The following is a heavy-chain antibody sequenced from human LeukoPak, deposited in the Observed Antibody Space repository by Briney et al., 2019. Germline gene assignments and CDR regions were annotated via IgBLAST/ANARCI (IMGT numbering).Heavy chain of an antibody. D-gene: IGHD3-10*01. V-gene: IGHV1-2*02. CDR3: ARGIGLGSYYNPSDY. CDR1: GYTFSGYY. Sequence: ASVKVSCKASGYTFSGYYMHWVRQAPGQGLEWTGWINPNSGGTNYAQKFQGRVTMTRDTSISTAYTELSRLRSDDTAVYYCARGIGLGSYYNPSDYWGQGTLVTVSS. J-gene: IGHJ4*02. CDR2: INPNSGGT.